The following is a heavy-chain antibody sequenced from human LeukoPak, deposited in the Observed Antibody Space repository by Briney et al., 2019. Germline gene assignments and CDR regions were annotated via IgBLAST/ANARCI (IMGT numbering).Heavy chain of an antibody. J-gene: IGHJ6*02. CDR1: GGTFSSYA. CDR2: IIPILGIA. V-gene: IGHV1-69*04. CDR3: ARDVVPAAPRERYYYGMDV. Sequence: GASVKVSCKASGGTFSSYAISWVRQAPGQGLEWMGRIIPILGIANYAQKFQGRVTITADKSTSTAYMELSSLRSEDTAVYYCARDVVPAAPRERYYYGMDVWGQGTTVTVSS. D-gene: IGHD2-2*01.